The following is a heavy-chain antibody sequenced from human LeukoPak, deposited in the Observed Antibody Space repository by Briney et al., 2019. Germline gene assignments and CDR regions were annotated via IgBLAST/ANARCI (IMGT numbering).Heavy chain of an antibody. V-gene: IGHV4-59*08. J-gene: IGHJ4*02. CDR1: GDSMSSYY. CDR2: IYYSGST. Sequence: PSETLSLTCNVSGDSMSSYYWSWIRQPPGKGLEWIGYIYYSGSTNYNPSLESRVTISVDTSKNQFSLKLSSVTAADTAVYFCPRLSTLKYYFDYWGQGTLVTVSS. D-gene: IGHD2/OR15-2a*01. CDR3: PRLSTLKYYFDY.